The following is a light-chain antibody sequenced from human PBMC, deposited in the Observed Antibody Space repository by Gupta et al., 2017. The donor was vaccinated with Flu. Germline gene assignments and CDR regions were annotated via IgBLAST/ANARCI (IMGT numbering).Light chain of an antibody. J-gene: IGLJ3*02. Sequence: PPXXXXXPXXXVTXPCXGSSSNIGNNAVNWYQQLPGKAPKLLIYYDDLLPSGVSDRFSGSKSGTSASLAISGLQSEDEADYYCAAWDDSLNGWVFGGGTKLTVL. CDR2: YDD. CDR1: SSNIGNNA. V-gene: IGLV1-36*01. CDR3: AAWDDSLNGWV.